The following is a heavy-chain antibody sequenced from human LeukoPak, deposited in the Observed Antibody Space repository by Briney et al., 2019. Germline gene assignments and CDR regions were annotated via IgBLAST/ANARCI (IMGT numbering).Heavy chain of an antibody. Sequence: GGSLRLSCEVSGYTFSDSWMNWVRQTPGKGLMWVSITDFDGSTTTYADSVKGRFTISRDNAKNTLYLQMNSLRAEDTGVYYCTRDYYGAGAKWGQGVLVTVSS. CDR2: TDFDGSTT. V-gene: IGHV3-74*01. CDR3: TRDYYGAGAK. CDR1: GYTFSDSW. D-gene: IGHD3-10*01. J-gene: IGHJ4*02.